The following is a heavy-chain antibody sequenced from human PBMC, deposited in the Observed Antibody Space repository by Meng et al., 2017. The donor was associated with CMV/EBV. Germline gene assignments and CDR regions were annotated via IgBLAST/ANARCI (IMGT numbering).Heavy chain of an antibody. J-gene: IGHJ4*02. CDR2: IYWNDDK. CDR3: ARIAHGGNSGYFDY. V-gene: IGHV2-70*01. Sequence: SGPTLVKPTQTLTLTCTFSGFSLSTSGVGVVWIRQPPGKALEWLALIYWNDDKYYSTSLKTRLTISKDTSKNQVVLTMTNMDPVDTATYYCARIAHGGNSGYFDYWGQGTLVTVSS. D-gene: IGHD4-23*01. CDR1: GFSLSTSGVG.